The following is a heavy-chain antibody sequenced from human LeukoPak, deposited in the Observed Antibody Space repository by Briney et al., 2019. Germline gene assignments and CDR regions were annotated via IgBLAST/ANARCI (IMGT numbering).Heavy chain of an antibody. CDR1: GFTFTTYA. D-gene: IGHD3-3*01. CDR3: ARDLGDY. J-gene: IGHJ4*02. CDR2: ISSSSSTI. Sequence: GGSLRLSCVASGFTFTTYAMTWVRQAPGKGLEWVSYISSSSSTIYYADSVKGRFTISRDNAKNSLYLQMNSLRAEDTAVYYCARDLGDYWGQGTLVTVSS. V-gene: IGHV3-48*01.